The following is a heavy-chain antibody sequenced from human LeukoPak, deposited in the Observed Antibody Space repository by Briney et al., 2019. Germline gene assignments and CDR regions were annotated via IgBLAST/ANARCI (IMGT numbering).Heavy chain of an antibody. V-gene: IGHV3-23*01. CDR1: GFNFSNYA. Sequence: GGSLRLSCAASGFNFSNYAMSWVRLAPGKGLEWVSAMSDSGGNTYYADSVKGRFTISRDNSKNTLYLQMNSLRAEDTAVYYCATLRLSDHFDYWGQGTLVTVSS. D-gene: IGHD2-15*01. CDR3: ATLRLSDHFDY. CDR2: MSDSGGNT. J-gene: IGHJ4*02.